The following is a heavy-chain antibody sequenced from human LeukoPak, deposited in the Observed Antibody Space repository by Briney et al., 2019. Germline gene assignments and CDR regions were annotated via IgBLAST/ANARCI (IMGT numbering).Heavy chain of an antibody. J-gene: IGHJ4*02. CDR1: GFDIIGYA. CDR2: ISHDETA. CDR3: ATRSRGYSYGGFDY. D-gene: IGHD5-18*01. Sequence: GRSLRLSCAASGFDIIGYALYWVRQPPGKGLEFVASISHDETARYTNSVKGRFTISRDTSKNTLYLQMNRLRVEDTALYYCATRSRGYSYGGFDYWGQGTLVTVSS. V-gene: IGHV3-30*04.